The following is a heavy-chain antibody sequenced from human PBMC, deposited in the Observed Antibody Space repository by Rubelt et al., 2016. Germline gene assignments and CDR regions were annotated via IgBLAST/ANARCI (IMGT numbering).Heavy chain of an antibody. CDR1: GFTFSSYS. D-gene: IGHD2-2*01. CDR3: ARDSEMSSSWSLYY. Sequence: EVQLVESGGGLVQPGGSLRLSCSASGFTFSSYSMNWVRQAPGKGLEWVSSISSSSSYIYYADSVKGRFTISRDHANNSLYLQMNSLRAEDTAVYYCARDSEMSSSWSLYYWGQGTLVTVAS. CDR2: ISSSSSYI. J-gene: IGHJ4*02. V-gene: IGHV3-21*01.